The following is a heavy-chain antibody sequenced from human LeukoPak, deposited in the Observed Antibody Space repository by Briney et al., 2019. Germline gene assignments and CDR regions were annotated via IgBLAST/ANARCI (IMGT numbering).Heavy chain of an antibody. D-gene: IGHD3-3*01. V-gene: IGHV1-24*01. J-gene: IGHJ6*03. CDR1: GYTLTELS. CDR2: FDPEDGET. Sequence: GASVKVSCKVSGYTLTELSMHWVRQAPGKGLEWTGGFDPEDGETIYAQKFQGRVTMTEDTSTDTAYMELSGLRSEDTAVYYCATEDFWSGTRGGYYMDVWGKGTTVTVSS. CDR3: ATEDFWSGTRGGYYMDV.